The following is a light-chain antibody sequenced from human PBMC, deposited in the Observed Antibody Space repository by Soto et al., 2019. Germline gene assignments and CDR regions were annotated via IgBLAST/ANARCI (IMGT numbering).Light chain of an antibody. Sequence: VLAQSPGTLSLSPGERATLSCRASQSVSSRLAWYQHKSGQAPRLLISGASRRATGIPDRFSGSGSGTDFTLTISRLEPEDAAVYYCQQYGSSPITFGQGTRLEIK. CDR2: GAS. CDR1: QSVSSR. J-gene: IGKJ5*01. CDR3: QQYGSSPIT. V-gene: IGKV3-20*01.